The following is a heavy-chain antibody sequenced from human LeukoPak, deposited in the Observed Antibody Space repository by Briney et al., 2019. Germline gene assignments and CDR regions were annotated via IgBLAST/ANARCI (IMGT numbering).Heavy chain of an antibody. V-gene: IGHV3-23*01. CDR2: ITGNGVST. J-gene: IGHJ4*02. CDR3: ARDSGSYLQPTDY. D-gene: IGHD1-26*01. Sequence: GGSLRLSCAASGFTFNTYAMAWVSQAPGKWLEWVSSITGNGVSTYYADSVKGRFTISRDNSKSTLYLQMNSLRGDDTAVYHCARDSGSYLQPTDYWGQGTLVTVSS. CDR1: GFTFNTYA.